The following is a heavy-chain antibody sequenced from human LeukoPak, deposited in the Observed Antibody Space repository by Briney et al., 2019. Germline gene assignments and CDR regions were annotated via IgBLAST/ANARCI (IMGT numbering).Heavy chain of an antibody. CDR3: ARDADDSSGYSNFDY. CDR2: INPSSGST. Sequence: ASVKVSCKASGYTFISYYMHWVRQAPGQGLEWMGIINPSSGSTTYAQKFQGRVTMTRDTSTSTVYMELSSLRSEDTAVYYCARDADDSSGYSNFDYWGQGTLVTVSS. CDR1: GYTFISYY. V-gene: IGHV1-46*01. D-gene: IGHD3-22*01. J-gene: IGHJ4*02.